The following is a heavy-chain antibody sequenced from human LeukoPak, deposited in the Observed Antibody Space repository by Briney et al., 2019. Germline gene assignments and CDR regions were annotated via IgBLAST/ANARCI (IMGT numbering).Heavy chain of an antibody. Sequence: SETLSLTCTVSSGSIRNYYWSWTRQPPGKGLEWIGNIYTGGSTNYNPSLRSRVTISVDTSQNQISLKPNSVTAADTAVYYCARFIYSTSCFDYWGPGTLVTVSS. CDR1: SGSIRNYY. J-gene: IGHJ4*02. CDR2: IYTGGST. D-gene: IGHD2-21*01. V-gene: IGHV4-4*09. CDR3: ARFIYSTSCFDY.